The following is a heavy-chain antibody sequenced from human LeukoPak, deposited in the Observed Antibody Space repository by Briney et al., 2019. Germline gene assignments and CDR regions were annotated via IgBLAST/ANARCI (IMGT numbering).Heavy chain of an antibody. CDR1: GGSISSYY. D-gene: IGHD2-2*01. J-gene: IGHJ4*02. V-gene: IGHV4-4*07. Sequence: SETLSLTCTVSGGSISSYYWSWIRQPAGKGLEWIGRIYTSGSTNYNPSLKSRVTMSVDTSKNQFSLKLSSVTAADTAVYYCARDDPQHCSSTSCSEGVGYWGQGTLVTVSS. CDR3: ARDDPQHCSSTSCSEGVGY. CDR2: IYTSGST.